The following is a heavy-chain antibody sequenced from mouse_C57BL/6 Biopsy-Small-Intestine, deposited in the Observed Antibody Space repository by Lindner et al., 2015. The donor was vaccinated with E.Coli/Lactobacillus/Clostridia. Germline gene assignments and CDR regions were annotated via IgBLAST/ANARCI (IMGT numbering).Heavy chain of an antibody. CDR3: TTGSSYSYYFDY. V-gene: IGHV14-4*01. J-gene: IGHJ2*01. Sequence: VQLQESGAELARPGASVKMSCKASGYTFTSYTMHWVKQRPEQGLEWIGWIDPENGDTEHASKFQGKATITADTSSNTAYLQLSSLTSEDTAVYYCTTGSSYSYYFDYWGQGTTLTVSS. D-gene: IGHD1-1*01. CDR1: GYTFTSYT. CDR2: IDPENGDT.